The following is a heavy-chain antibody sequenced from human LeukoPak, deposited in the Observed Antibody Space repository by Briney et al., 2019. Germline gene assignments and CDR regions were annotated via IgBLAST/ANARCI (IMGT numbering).Heavy chain of an antibody. D-gene: IGHD3-3*01. J-gene: IGHJ4*02. CDR1: GGSFSGYY. CDR3: ARTYDFWSGYWVDY. V-gene: IGHV4-34*01. Sequence: SETLSLTCAVYGGSFSGYYWSWIRQPPGKGLEWIGEINHSGSTNYNPSLTSRVTISVDTSKNQFSLKLSSVTAADTAVYYCARTYDFWSGYWVDYWGQGTLVTVSS. CDR2: INHSGST.